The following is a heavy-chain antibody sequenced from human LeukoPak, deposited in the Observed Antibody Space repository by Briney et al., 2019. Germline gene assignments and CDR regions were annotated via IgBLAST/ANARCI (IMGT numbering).Heavy chain of an antibody. D-gene: IGHD3-22*01. CDR1: GFTFSSYA. J-gene: IGHJ4*02. Sequence: GGSLRPSCAASGFTFSSYAMSWVRQAPGKGLEWVSAISGSGGSTYYADSVKGRFTISRDNSKNTLYLRMNSLRAEDTAVYYCAKHLYDSSGSDFDYWGQGTLVTVSS. V-gene: IGHV3-23*01. CDR2: ISGSGGST. CDR3: AKHLYDSSGSDFDY.